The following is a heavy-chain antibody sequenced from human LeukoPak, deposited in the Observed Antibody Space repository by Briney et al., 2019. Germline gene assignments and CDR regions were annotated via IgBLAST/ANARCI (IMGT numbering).Heavy chain of an antibody. CDR3: ARDSDHVRDY. V-gene: IGHV3-21*01. J-gene: IGHJ4*02. Sequence: GGSLRLSCAASGFTFSTFAMIWVRQPPGKGLEWVSSIFPSGGEIHYADSVRGRFTISRDNAKNSLYLKMNSLRAEDTAVYYCARDSDHVRDYWGQGTLVTVSS. CDR2: IFPSGGEI. D-gene: IGHD3-10*01. CDR1: GFTFSTFA.